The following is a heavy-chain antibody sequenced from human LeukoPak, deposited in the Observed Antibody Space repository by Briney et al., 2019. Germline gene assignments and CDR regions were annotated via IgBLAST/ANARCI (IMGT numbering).Heavy chain of an antibody. Sequence: GGSLRLSCSASGFTFSRCAMHWVRQAPGKGLEYVSGINDNGGTTHYADSVRGRFTISGDNSKSMVFLLMTNLRPEDTAVYVCVKDLGGSWAFDHWGQGTLVTVSS. V-gene: IGHV3-64D*06. CDR1: GFTFSRCA. D-gene: IGHD1-26*01. CDR3: VKDLGGSWAFDH. CDR2: INDNGGTT. J-gene: IGHJ4*02.